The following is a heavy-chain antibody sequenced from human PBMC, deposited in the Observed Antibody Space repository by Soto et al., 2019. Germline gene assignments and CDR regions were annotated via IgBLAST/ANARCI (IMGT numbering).Heavy chain of an antibody. CDR1: GFTFRSYA. D-gene: IGHD2-15*01. CDR3: AKGEDIVVLAAAHSG. J-gene: IGHJ4*02. V-gene: IGHV3-23*01. Sequence: EVQLLESGGGLVQPGGSLRLSCAASGFTFRSYAMNWVRQAPGKGLEWVSGLSGSGVSTFYADSVKGRFTISRDNSKNTLYLQMNSLRAEDTAIYFCAKGEDIVVLAAAHSGWGQGILVTVSS. CDR2: LSGSGVST.